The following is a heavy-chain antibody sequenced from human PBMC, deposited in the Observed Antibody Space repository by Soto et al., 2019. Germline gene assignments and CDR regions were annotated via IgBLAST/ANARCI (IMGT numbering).Heavy chain of an antibody. J-gene: IGHJ6*02. CDR1: GGTFSSYA. CDR3: ARGGGPQGRGVLDV. CDR2: IIPIVGTA. D-gene: IGHD3-10*01. Sequence: QVQLVQSGAEVKKPGSSVKVSCKASGGTFSSYAISWVRQAPGQGLEWMGGIIPIVGTANYAQKFQGRVTITADESTSAAHMELSSLGSEDTAVCYCARGGGPQGRGVLDVWGQGTTVTVSS. V-gene: IGHV1-69*01.